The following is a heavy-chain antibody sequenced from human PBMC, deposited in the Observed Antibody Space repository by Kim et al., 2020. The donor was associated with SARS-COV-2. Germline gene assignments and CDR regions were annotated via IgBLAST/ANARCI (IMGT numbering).Heavy chain of an antibody. D-gene: IGHD2-21*01. V-gene: IGHV3-23*01. CDR1: GFTFTGHA. Sequence: GGSLRLSCRTSGFTFTGHAMSWVRQAPGKGLEWVSSIDGSDGTTYYVDSVKGRFTISRDDSKNTLYLQRSALRGDDTAVYYCMKGGWGWIWDHWGQGTLVTASS. CDR3: MKGGWGWIWDH. J-gene: IGHJ4*02. CDR2: IDGSDGTT.